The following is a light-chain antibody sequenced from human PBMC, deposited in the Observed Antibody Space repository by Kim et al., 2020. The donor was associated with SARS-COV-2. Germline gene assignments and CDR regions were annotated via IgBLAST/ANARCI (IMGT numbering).Light chain of an antibody. CDR2: GKN. V-gene: IGLV3-19*01. Sequence: SSELTQDPAVSVALGQTVRITCQGDSLRSYYATWYQQKPGQAPILVIYGKNNRPSGIPDRFSGSSSGNTASLTITETQAGDEADYYCNSRDSNGNVLFGGGTKVTVL. CDR3: NSRDSNGNVL. J-gene: IGLJ2*01. CDR1: SLRSYY.